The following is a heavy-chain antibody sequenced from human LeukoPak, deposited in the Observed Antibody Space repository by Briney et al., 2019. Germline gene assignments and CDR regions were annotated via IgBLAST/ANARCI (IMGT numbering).Heavy chain of an antibody. CDR2: INHSGST. CDR1: GGSFSGYY. Sequence: SETLSLTCAVYGGSFSGYYWSWIRQPPGKGLEWIGEINHSGSTNYNPSLKSRVTISVDTSKNQFSLKLSSVTAADTAVYHCATGQAQFDYWGQGTLVTVSS. J-gene: IGHJ4*02. V-gene: IGHV4-34*01. CDR3: ATGQAQFDY.